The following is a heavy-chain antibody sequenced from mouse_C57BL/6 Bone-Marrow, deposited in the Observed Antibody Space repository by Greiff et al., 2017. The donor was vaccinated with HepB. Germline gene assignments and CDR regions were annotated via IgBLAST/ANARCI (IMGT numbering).Heavy chain of an antibody. V-gene: IGHV1-39*01. CDR1: GYSFTDYN. Sequence: EVKVVESGPELVKPGASVKISCKASGYSFTDYNMNWVKQSNGKSLEWIVVINPNYGTTSYNQKFKGKATLTVDQSSSTAYMQLNSLTSEDSAVYYCATGYAMDYWGQGTSVTVSS. J-gene: IGHJ4*01. CDR3: ATGYAMDY. CDR2: INPNYGTT.